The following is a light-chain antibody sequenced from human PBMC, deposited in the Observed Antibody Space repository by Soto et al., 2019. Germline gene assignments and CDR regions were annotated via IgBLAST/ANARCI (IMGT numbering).Light chain of an antibody. J-gene: IGLJ1*01. Sequence: QSALTQPASVSGSHGRSITISCTGTSSDVGAYDFVSWYQHYPGKAPKLVTFDVTHRPPGISDRFSGSKSANTASLTISGLQAEDEAFYYCSSYTTRSTLVFGGGTNFTVL. CDR2: DVT. CDR3: SSYTTRSTLV. CDR1: SSDVGAYDF. V-gene: IGLV2-14*01.